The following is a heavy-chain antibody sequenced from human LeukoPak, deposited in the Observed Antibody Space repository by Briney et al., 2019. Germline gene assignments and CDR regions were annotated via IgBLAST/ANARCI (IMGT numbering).Heavy chain of an antibody. CDR1: GFTFSSYG. D-gene: IGHD2-15*01. CDR2: ISSSGDNI. V-gene: IGHV3-48*04. CDR3: ARGRVGFGGLSPGDFDY. Sequence: GGSLRLSCAASGFTFSSYGMHWVRQAPGKGLEWVSCISSSGDNIYYADSAKGRFSISRDNAKNSLYLQMNSLRAEDTAVHYCARGRVGFGGLSPGDFDYWGQGTLVTVSS. J-gene: IGHJ4*02.